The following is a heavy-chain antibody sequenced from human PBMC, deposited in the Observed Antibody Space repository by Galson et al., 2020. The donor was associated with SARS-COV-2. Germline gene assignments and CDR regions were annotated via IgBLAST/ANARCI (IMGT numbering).Heavy chain of an antibody. CDR1: GYSFTSYW. Sequence: KIGESLKISCKGSGYSFTSYWIGWVRQMPGKGLEWMGIIYPGDSDTRYSPSFQGQVTISADKSISTAYLQWSSLKASDTAMYYCARHLRGSSWYGKYGMDVWGQGTTVTVSS. J-gene: IGHJ6*02. CDR3: ARHLRGSSWYGKYGMDV. CDR2: IYPGDSDT. V-gene: IGHV5-51*01. D-gene: IGHD6-13*01.